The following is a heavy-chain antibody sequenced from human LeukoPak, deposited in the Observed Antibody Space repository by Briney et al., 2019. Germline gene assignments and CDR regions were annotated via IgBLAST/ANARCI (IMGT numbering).Heavy chain of an antibody. D-gene: IGHD5-18*01. J-gene: IGHJ4*02. CDR3: ASYTAGGGGLDY. CDR2: IYYSGST. CDR1: GGSISSYS. V-gene: IGHV4-59*01. Sequence: SETLSLTCTVSGGSISSYSWSWIRQPPGKGLEWIGYIYYSGSTNYNPSLKSRVTVSVDMSKNQFSLKLSSVTAADTAVYYCASYTAGGGGLDYWGQGTLVTVSS.